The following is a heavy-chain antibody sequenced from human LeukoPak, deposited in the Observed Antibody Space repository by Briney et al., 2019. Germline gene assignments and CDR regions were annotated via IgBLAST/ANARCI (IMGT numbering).Heavy chain of an antibody. CDR3: ARAQPTGKRSDY. CDR1: GFTFSSYS. D-gene: IGHD3-10*01. V-gene: IGHV3-21*01. Sequence: PGGSLRLSCAASGFTFSSYSMNWVRQAPGKGLEWVSSISSSSSYIYYADSVKGRFTISRDNAKSSLYLQMNSLRAEDTAVYYCARAQPTGKRSDYWGQGTLVTVSS. CDR2: ISSSSSYI. J-gene: IGHJ4*02.